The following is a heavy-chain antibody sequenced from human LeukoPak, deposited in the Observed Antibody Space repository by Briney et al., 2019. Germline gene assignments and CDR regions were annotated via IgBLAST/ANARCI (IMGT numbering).Heavy chain of an antibody. CDR3: ARDQGATAMVTRFDP. CDR1: GGSISSGGYY. V-gene: IGHV4-30-2*01. J-gene: IGHJ5*02. CDR2: IYHSGST. Sequence: PSETLSLTCTVSGGSISSGGYYWSWIRQPPGKGLEWIGYIYHSGSTYYNPSLKSRVTISVDRSKNQFSLKLSSVTAADTAVYYCARDQGATAMVTRFDPWGQGTLVTVSS. D-gene: IGHD5-18*01.